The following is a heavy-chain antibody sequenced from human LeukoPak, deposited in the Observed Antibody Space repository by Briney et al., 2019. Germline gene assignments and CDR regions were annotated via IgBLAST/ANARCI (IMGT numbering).Heavy chain of an antibody. CDR2: IYTSGST. CDR1: GGSISSNSYY. CDR3: GRDRAVYYDILTGYPAFDY. J-gene: IGHJ4*02. V-gene: IGHV4-61*02. Sequence: SETLSLTCTVSGGSISSNSYYWSWIRQPAGKGLEWIGRIYTSGSTDYNPSLKSRVTISKDTSKNEFSLKLSSVTAADTAVYYCGRDRAVYYDILTGYPAFDYWGQGTLVTVSS. D-gene: IGHD3-9*01.